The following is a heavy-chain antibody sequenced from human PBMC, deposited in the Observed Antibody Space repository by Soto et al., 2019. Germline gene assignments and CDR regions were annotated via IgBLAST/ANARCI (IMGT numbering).Heavy chain of an antibody. D-gene: IGHD3-16*01. Sequence: QVQLVESGGGVVQPGGSLRLSCAASGFSFSSYGIHWVRQAPGKGLEWVAVVSNEGSIQYYADSVKGRFTISRDNSEHTVFLQMNSLRSEDTAVYYCAKEGGTLGTSASYGFDYWGQGSRVTVSS. J-gene: IGHJ4*02. V-gene: IGHV3-30*18. CDR2: VSNEGSIQ. CDR3: AKEGGTLGTSASYGFDY. CDR1: GFSFSSYG.